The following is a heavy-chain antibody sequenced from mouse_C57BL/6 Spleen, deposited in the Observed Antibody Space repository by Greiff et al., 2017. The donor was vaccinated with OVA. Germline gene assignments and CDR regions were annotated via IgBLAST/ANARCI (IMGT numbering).Heavy chain of an antibody. CDR2: INPNYGTT. J-gene: IGHJ4*01. CDR3: ARFWDYPYAMDY. V-gene: IGHV1-39*01. CDR1: GYSFTDYN. D-gene: IGHD2-4*01. Sequence: EVKLVESGPELVKPGASVKISCKASGYSFTDYNMNWVKQSNGKSLEWIGVINPNYGTTSYNQKFKGKATLTVDQSSSTAYMQLNSLTSEDSAVYYCARFWDYPYAMDYWGQGTSVTVSS.